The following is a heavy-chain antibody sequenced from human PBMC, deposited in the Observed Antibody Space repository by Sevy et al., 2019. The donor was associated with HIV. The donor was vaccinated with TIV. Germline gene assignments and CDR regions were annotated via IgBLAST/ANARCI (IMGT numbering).Heavy chain of an antibody. CDR3: VRGRGWRTEYYFDY. D-gene: IGHD6-19*01. Sequence: GESLKISCAASGFTFSNYAMYWVRQAPGKGLEWVALISYNGRSKDYSDSVKGRFTISRDSSNNNLYLQMNSLRAEDTAVYYCVRGRGWRTEYYFDYWGQGILVTVSS. CDR1: GFTFSNYA. CDR2: ISYNGRSK. J-gene: IGHJ4*02. V-gene: IGHV3-30*04.